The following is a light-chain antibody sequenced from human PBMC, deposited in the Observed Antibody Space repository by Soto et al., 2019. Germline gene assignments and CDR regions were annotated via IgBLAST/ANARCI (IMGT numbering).Light chain of an antibody. CDR3: QQYRSWPRT. CDR2: GAS. CDR1: QSVDIN. Sequence: ELVLTESPPTLSVTPGERVTLSCRASQSVDINLAWYQQKPGQAPRLIIYGASTRATDMPGRFSGRGAGAEFTLTISSLQSEDVPVYYCQQYRSWPRTFTQGTKVGIK. V-gene: IGKV3-15*01. J-gene: IGKJ1*01.